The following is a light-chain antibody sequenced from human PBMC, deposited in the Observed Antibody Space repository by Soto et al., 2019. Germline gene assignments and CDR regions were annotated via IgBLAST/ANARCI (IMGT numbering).Light chain of an antibody. CDR2: EVN. Sequence: QLVLTQPPSASGSPGQSVTISCTGTSRDVGGYNYVSWYQQHPGKAPKLMIYEVNKRPSGVPDRFSGSKSGNTASLTVSGLQAEDEAHYYCCSYGGSTNLVFGGGTKLTVL. V-gene: IGLV2-8*01. CDR3: CSYGGSTNLV. J-gene: IGLJ3*02. CDR1: SRDVGGYNY.